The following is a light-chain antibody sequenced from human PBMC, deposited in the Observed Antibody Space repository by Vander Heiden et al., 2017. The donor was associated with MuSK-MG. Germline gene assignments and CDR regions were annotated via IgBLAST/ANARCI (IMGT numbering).Light chain of an antibody. J-gene: IGKJ1*01. Sequence: DFQLTHSPSFLSATVGDRVTITCRASQGISSYLAWYQQKPGKAPKLLIYAASTLQSGVPSRFSGSGSGTEFTLTISSLQPEDFATYYCQQLNSYPWTFGQGTKVEIK. CDR2: AAS. CDR1: QGISSY. CDR3: QQLNSYPWT. V-gene: IGKV1-9*01.